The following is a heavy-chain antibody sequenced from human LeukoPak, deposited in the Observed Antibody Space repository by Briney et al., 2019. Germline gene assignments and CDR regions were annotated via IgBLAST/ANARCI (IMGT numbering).Heavy chain of an antibody. CDR2: IYYSGSA. CDR1: GGSSSSSSYY. V-gene: IGHV4-39*07. J-gene: IGHJ2*01. Sequence: KSSGTLSLTCTVSGGSSSSSSYYWGWIRQPPGKGLEWIGSIYYSGSAYYNPSLKSRVSISVVTSKNQVSLKLISVAAADTAGYCRARGEAAAAAAWYLDLWRCRPVVTVPS. D-gene: IGHD6-25*01. CDR3: ARGEAAAAAAWYLDL.